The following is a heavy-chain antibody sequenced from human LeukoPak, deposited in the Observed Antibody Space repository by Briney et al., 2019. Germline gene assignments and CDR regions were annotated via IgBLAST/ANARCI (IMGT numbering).Heavy chain of an antibody. V-gene: IGHV3-23*01. Sequence: GGSLRLSCAASGFTFSSYAMSWVRQAPGKGLEWASGISGSGDNTYYADSVKGRFTISRDNSKNTLYVQVNSLGTEDTAAYYCARERGRGRDSPWFDYWGQGTLVTVSS. CDR2: ISGSGDNT. CDR1: GFTFSSYA. CDR3: ARERGRGRDSPWFDY. J-gene: IGHJ4*02. D-gene: IGHD1-26*01.